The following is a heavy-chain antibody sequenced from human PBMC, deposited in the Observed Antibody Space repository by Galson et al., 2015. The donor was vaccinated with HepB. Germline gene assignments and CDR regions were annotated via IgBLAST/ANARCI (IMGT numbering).Heavy chain of an antibody. Sequence: SVKVSCKASGYTFTNYDINWVRQATGQGLEWMGWMNPNSGTTGYAQKFQGRLTMTRSTSISTAYMELGSLRSEDTAVYYRARGRPCSSTSCFPFDAFHIWGQGTVVTVSS. CDR3: ARGRPCSSTSCFPFDAFHI. CDR2: MNPNSGTT. V-gene: IGHV1-8*01. D-gene: IGHD2-2*01. CDR1: GYTFTNYD. J-gene: IGHJ3*02.